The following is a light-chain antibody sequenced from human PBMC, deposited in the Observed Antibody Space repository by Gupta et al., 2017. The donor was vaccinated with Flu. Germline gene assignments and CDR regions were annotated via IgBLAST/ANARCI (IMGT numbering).Light chain of an antibody. CDR2: GTS. J-gene: IGKJ2*01. CDR3: HHYGTSPYT. CDR1: GRGNRSH. V-gene: IGKV3-20*01. Sequence: EGVALPCWAGGRGNRSHLAWYQQKPGQAPSLLMYGTSNRAPGIPDRFSGGGSGTDFTLTINRLEPEDSALFYCHHYGTSPYTFGQGTKLEIK.